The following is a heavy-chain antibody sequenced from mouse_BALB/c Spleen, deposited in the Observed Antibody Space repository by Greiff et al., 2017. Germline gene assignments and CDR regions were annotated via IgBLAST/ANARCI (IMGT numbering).Heavy chain of an antibody. J-gene: IGHJ2*01. CDR1: GFTFSSYA. CDR2: ISSGGST. V-gene: IGHV5-6-5*01. Sequence: EVQLVESGGGLVKPGGSLKLSCAASGFTFSSYAMSWVRQTPEKRLEWVASISSGGSTYYPDSVKGRFTISRDNARNILYLQMSSLRSEDTAMYYCARSGYFDYWGQGTTLTVSS. CDR3: ARSGYFDY.